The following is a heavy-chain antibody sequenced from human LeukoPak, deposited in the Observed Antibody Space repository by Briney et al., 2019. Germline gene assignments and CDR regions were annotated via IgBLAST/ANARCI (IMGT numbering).Heavy chain of an antibody. D-gene: IGHD4-23*01. V-gene: IGHV3-23*01. J-gene: IGHJ4*02. Sequence: PGGSLRLSCAAPGFTFSSYAMSWVRQAPGQGLEWVSAISGSGGSTYYADSVKGRFTISRDNSKNTLYLQMNSLRAEDTAVYYCAKGYGGNSGGWGQGTLVTVSS. CDR1: GFTFSSYA. CDR2: ISGSGGST. CDR3: AKGYGGNSGG.